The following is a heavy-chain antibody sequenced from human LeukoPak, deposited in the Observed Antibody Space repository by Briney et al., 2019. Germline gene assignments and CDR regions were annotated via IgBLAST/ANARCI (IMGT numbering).Heavy chain of an antibody. V-gene: IGHV4-30-2*01. J-gene: IGHJ4*02. CDR1: GLTFSSYG. CDR2: IYHSGST. D-gene: IGHD5-18*01. CDR3: ARGAYSYGSSHDY. Sequence: LRLSCAASGLTFSSYGMHWIRQPPGKGLEWIGYIYHSGSTYYNPSLKSRVTISVDRSKNQFSLKLSSVTAADTAVYYCARGAYSYGSSHDYWGQGTLVTVSS.